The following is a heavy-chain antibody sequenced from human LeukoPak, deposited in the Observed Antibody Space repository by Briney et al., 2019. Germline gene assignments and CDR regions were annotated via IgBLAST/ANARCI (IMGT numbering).Heavy chain of an antibody. D-gene: IGHD3-16*01. CDR2: IYSGGST. CDR3: ARSSYGPDFYYGMDV. V-gene: IGHV3-66*01. CDR1: GFTVSSNY. J-gene: IGHJ6*02. Sequence: GGSLRLSCAASGFTVSSNYMSWVRQAPGKGLEWVSVIYSGGSTYYADSVKGRFTISRENAKNSLYLQMNSLRAGDTAVYYCARSSYGPDFYYGMDVWGQGTTVTVSS.